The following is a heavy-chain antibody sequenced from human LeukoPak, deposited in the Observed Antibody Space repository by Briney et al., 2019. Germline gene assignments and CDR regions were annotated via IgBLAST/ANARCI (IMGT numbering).Heavy chain of an antibody. CDR2: FDPEDGET. D-gene: IGHD3-3*01. Sequence: ASVKVSCKVSGYTLTELSMHWVRQAPGKGLEWMGGFDPEDGETIYAQKFQGRVTMTEDTSTDTAYMELSSLRSEDTVVYYCATGLWQSGYSPNYYFDYWGQGTLVTVSS. J-gene: IGHJ4*02. V-gene: IGHV1-24*01. CDR3: ATGLWQSGYSPNYYFDY. CDR1: GYTLTELS.